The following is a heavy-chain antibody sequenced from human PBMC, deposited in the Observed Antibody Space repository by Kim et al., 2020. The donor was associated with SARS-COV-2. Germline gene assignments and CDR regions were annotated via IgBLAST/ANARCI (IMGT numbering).Heavy chain of an antibody. D-gene: IGHD2-21*02. CDR3: ARDLRRPYCGGDCYHDY. V-gene: IGHV4-39*07. CDR1: GGSISSSSYY. J-gene: IGHJ4*02. Sequence: SETLSLTCTVSGGSISSSSYYWGWIRQPPGKGLEWIGSIYYSGSTYYNPSLKSRVTISVDTSKNQFSLKLSSVTAADTAVYYCARDLRRPYCGGDCYHDYWGQGTLVTVSS. CDR2: IYYSGST.